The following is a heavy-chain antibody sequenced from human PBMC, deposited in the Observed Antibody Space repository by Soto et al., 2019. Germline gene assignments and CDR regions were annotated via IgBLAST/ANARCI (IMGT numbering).Heavy chain of an antibody. CDR2: IYYSGST. CDR1: GGSISSGDYY. CDR3: ARGRGWLQSLGTFDY. V-gene: IGHV4-30-4*01. Sequence: SETLSLTCTVSGGSISSGDYYWSWIRQPPGKGLEWIGYIYYSGSTYYNPSLKSRVTISVDTSKNQFSLKLSSVTAADTAVYYCARGRGWLQSLGTFDYWGQGTLVTVSS. J-gene: IGHJ4*02. D-gene: IGHD3-10*01.